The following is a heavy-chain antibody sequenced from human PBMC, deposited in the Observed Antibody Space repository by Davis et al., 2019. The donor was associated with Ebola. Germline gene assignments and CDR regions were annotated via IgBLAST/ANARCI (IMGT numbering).Heavy chain of an antibody. Sequence: PGGSLRLSCAASGFTFSSYGMSWVRQAPGRGLEWVSAISGVGENTYYTDSVKGRFTISRDSSKNTLYLQMSGLRAEDTAVYYCARTGCGIINCYPPRGFDYWGQGTLVTVSS. D-gene: IGHD2-21*02. CDR3: ARTGCGIINCYPPRGFDY. V-gene: IGHV3-23*01. CDR1: GFTFSSYG. J-gene: IGHJ4*02. CDR2: ISGVGENT.